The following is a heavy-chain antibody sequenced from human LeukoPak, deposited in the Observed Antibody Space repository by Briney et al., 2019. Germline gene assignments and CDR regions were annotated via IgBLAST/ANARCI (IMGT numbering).Heavy chain of an antibody. J-gene: IGHJ3*02. CDR1: GYTFTGYY. Sequence: ASVKVSCKASGYTFTGYYMHWVRQAPGQGLEWMGWINPNSGGTNYAQKFQGRVTMTRDTSISTAYMELSRLRSDDTAVYYCARVLAAAGSGAFDIWGQGTMVTVSS. V-gene: IGHV1-2*02. D-gene: IGHD6-13*01. CDR3: ARVLAAAGSGAFDI. CDR2: INPNSGGT.